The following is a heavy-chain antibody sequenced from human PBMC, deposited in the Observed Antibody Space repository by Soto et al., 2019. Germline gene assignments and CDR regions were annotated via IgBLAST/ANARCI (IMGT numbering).Heavy chain of an antibody. CDR3: ARLGNYDSSGRAFDDAFDI. CDR2: IIPIFGTA. CDR1: GGTFSSYA. J-gene: IGHJ3*02. D-gene: IGHD3-22*01. V-gene: IGHV1-69*13. Sequence: SVKVSCKASGGTFSSYAISWVRQAPGQGLEWMGGIIPIFGTANYAQKFQGRVTITADESTSTAYMELSSLRSEDTAVYYCARLGNYDSSGRAFDDAFDIWGQGTMVTVSS.